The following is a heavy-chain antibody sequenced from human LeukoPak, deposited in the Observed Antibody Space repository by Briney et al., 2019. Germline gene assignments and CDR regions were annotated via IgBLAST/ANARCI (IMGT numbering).Heavy chain of an antibody. CDR1: DYSISGGYY. Sequence: PSETLSLTCTVSDYSISGGYYWGWIRQPPGKGLEWIGSIYYSGSTYYNPSLKTRVTISKDTSKNQFSLKVSSVTAADTAVYYCARGARSSSWYVPYYFDYWGQGTLVTVSS. CDR2: IYYSGST. D-gene: IGHD6-13*01. CDR3: ARGARSSSWYVPYYFDY. V-gene: IGHV4-38-2*02. J-gene: IGHJ4*02.